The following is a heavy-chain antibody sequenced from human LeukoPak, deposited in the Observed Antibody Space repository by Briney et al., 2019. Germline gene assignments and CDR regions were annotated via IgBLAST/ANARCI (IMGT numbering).Heavy chain of an antibody. CDR1: GGSISSHY. CDR2: IYYTGNT. CDR3: ARHCSGDNCYFYGMDV. J-gene: IGHJ6*02. V-gene: IGHV4-59*08. D-gene: IGHD2-15*01. Sequence: SETLSLTCTVSGGSISSHYWSWIRQPPGKGLEWIGYIYYTGNTNYNPSLKSRVTISIDTSKNQISLKLSSVTAADTAVYYCARHCSGDNCYFYGMDVWGQGTTVTVSS.